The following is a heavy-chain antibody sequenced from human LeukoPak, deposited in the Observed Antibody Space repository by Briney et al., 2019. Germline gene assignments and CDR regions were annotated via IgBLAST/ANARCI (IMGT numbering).Heavy chain of an antibody. CDR2: IYYTGSS. CDR1: GGSISSSDYY. V-gene: IGHV4-39*07. J-gene: IGHJ5*02. Sequence: SETLSLTCTVSGGSISSSDYYWGWIRQPPGKGLEWIGNIYYTGSSSYNSSLKSRVTISVDTSKNQFSLQLSSVTAADTAVYYCARENYCTNGVCWAFDPWGQGTLVTVSS. CDR3: ARENYCTNGVCWAFDP. D-gene: IGHD2-8*01.